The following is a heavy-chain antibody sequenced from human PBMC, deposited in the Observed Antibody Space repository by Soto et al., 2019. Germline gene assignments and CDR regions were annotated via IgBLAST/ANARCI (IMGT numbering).Heavy chain of an antibody. J-gene: IGHJ4*02. Sequence: QVQLVESGGGVVQPGRSLRLSCVASGFTFSRYAIHLVRQAPGKGLEWVAVISYDGSDKYYADSVKGRFTISRDNSKNTLYLQMNSLRPDDTAVYYCAWDYGDYDFLDYWGQGTLVTVSS. D-gene: IGHD4-17*01. CDR2: ISYDGSDK. CDR1: GFTFSRYA. CDR3: AWDYGDYDFLDY. V-gene: IGHV3-30-3*01.